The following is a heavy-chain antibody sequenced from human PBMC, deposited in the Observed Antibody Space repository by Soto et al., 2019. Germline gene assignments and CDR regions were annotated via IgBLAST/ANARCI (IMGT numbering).Heavy chain of an antibody. V-gene: IGHV1-8*01. J-gene: IGHJ5*02. Sequence: QVQLVQSGAEVKKPGASVNVSCKASGYTFTSYDINWVRQATGQGLEWMGWMNPNTGNTGYAQKFQGRVTMTRNTSINTAYMALSSLRSEDTAVYYCARERSGGARFDPWGQGTLVTVSS. D-gene: IGHD3-16*01. CDR1: GYTFTSYD. CDR2: MNPNTGNT. CDR3: ARERSGGARFDP.